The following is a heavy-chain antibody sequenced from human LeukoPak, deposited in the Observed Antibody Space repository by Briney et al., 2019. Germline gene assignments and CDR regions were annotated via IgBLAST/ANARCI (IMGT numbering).Heavy chain of an antibody. CDR3: ARGYAIYYFDH. J-gene: IGHJ4*02. V-gene: IGHV3-48*03. CDR2: ISSSGRTI. CDR1: AFTFSTYE. D-gene: IGHD5-12*01. Sequence: GGSMRLSCPASAFTFSTYEMNWVRQPPGKGLEWVSYISSSGRTIYYADSVKRRFIICRDNAKNSLYLQMNSLRAEDTAVYYCARGYAIYYFDHWGQGTLVTVSS.